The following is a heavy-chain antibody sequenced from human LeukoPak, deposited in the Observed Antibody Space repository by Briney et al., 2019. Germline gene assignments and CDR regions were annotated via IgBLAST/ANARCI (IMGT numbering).Heavy chain of an antibody. CDR1: GFTFSSYG. J-gene: IGHJ1*01. V-gene: IGHV3-30*02. Sequence: GGSLRLSCAASGFTFSSYGMHWVRQAPGKGLEWVALIWYDGSKRYYADSVKGRFTISRDNSKNTLYLQMNSLRPEDTAMYYCAKAFLGTGLYGSVPGGDFQHWGQGTLVTVSS. D-gene: IGHD6-19*01. CDR2: IWYDGSKR. CDR3: AKAFLGTGLYGSVPGGDFQH.